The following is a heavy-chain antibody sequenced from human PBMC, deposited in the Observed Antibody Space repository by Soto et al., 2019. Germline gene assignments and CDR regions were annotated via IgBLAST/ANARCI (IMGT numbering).Heavy chain of an antibody. V-gene: IGHV1-8*01. Sequence: ASVKVSCKASGYTFTSFDFSWLRQATGQGLEWMGWMAPFSGNTGSAQKFQGRISLTRNTSINTAYMELTGLTSADTAMYYCARGLFTGGTCYGLTFVLWG. J-gene: IGHJ3*01. D-gene: IGHD2-15*01. CDR3: ARGLFTGGTCYGLTFVL. CDR2: MAPFSGNT. CDR1: GYTFTSFD.